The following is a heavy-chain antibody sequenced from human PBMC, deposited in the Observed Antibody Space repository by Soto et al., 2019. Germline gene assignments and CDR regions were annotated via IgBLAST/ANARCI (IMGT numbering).Heavy chain of an antibody. CDR3: ARDRAVTKSRYYYYYGLNV. CDR2: ISYDGSNK. V-gene: IGHV3-30-3*01. D-gene: IGHD4-4*01. CDR1: GFTFSSYA. J-gene: IGHJ6*02. Sequence: QVQLVESGGGVVQPGRSLRLSCAASGFTFSSYAMHWVRQAPGKVLEWVAVISYDGSNKYYADSVKGRFTISRDNSNNTLYRQMNSLRAEATAFYYCARDRAVTKSRYYYYYGLNVWRQGNTVTVSS.